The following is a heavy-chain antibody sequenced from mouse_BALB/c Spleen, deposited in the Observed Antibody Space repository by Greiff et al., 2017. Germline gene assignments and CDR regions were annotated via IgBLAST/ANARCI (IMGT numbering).Heavy chain of an antibody. V-gene: IGHV1-12*01. Sequence: QVQLQQPGAELVKPGASVKMSCKASGYTFTSYNMHWVKQTPGQGLEWIGAIYPGNGDTSYNQKFKGKATLTADKSSSTAYMQLSSLTSEDSAVYYCARQGGYGYDYWYFDVWGAGTTVTVSS. CDR1: GYTFTSYN. CDR3: ARQGGYGYDYWYFDV. D-gene: IGHD2-2*01. J-gene: IGHJ1*01. CDR2: IYPGNGDT.